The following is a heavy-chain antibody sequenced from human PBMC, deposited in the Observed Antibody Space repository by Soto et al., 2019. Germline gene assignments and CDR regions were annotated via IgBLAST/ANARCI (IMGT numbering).Heavy chain of an antibody. CDR3: ARVDYVWGSYRLGAFDI. CDR2: IYHSGST. V-gene: IGHV4-30-2*01. Sequence: KTSETLSLTCSVSGGSISSGGYSWVWIRQPPGKGLEWIGYIYHSGSTYYNPSLKSRVTISVDRSKNQFSLKLSSVTAADTAVYYCARVDYVWGSYRLGAFDIWGQGTMVTVSS. J-gene: IGHJ3*02. CDR1: GGSISSGGYS. D-gene: IGHD3-16*02.